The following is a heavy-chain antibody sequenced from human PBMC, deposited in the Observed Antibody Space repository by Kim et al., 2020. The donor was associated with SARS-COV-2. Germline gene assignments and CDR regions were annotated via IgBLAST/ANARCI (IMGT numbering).Heavy chain of an antibody. CDR2: ISGSGGST. J-gene: IGHJ6*02. V-gene: IGHV3-23*01. CDR3: AKNVQLERPNGYYGMDV. Sequence: GGSLRLSCAASGFTFSSYAMSWVRQAPGKGLEWVSAISGSGGSTYYADSVKGRFTISRDNSKNTLYLQINSLRAEDTAVYYCAKNVQLERPNGYYGMDVWGQGTTVTVSS. D-gene: IGHD1-1*01. CDR1: GFTFSSYA.